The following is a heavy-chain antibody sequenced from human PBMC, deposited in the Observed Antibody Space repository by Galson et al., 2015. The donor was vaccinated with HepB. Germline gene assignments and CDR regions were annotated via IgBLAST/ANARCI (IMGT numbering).Heavy chain of an antibody. CDR2: IKQDGSEK. Sequence: SLRLSCAASRFTFSSYWMSWVRQAPGKGLEWVANIKQDGSEKYYVDSVKGRFTISRDNAKNSLYLQMNSLRAEDTAVYYCAREREWGNWFDPWGQGTLVTVTS. D-gene: IGHD1-26*01. CDR3: AREREWGNWFDP. V-gene: IGHV3-7*03. J-gene: IGHJ5*02. CDR1: RFTFSSYW.